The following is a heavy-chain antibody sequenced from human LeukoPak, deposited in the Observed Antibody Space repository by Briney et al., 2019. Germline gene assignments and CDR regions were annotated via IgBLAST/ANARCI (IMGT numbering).Heavy chain of an antibody. D-gene: IGHD1-26*01. CDR2: ISQDGSEK. V-gene: IGHV3-7*02. CDR1: GFTFTSYW. CDR3: HTKYSGSYHPTGDCFDP. Sequence: GASLRLSCAASGFTFTSYWMSWVRQAPGKGLEWVANISQDGSEKYYVDSEKGRFTISRDNAKNSLYLQMNSLRAEDTAVYYCHTKYSGSYHPTGDCFDPWGQGTLVTVSS. J-gene: IGHJ5*02.